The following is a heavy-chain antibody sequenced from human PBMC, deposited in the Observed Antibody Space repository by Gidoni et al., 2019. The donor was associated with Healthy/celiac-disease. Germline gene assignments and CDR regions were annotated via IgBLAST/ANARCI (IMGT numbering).Heavy chain of an antibody. D-gene: IGHD3-3*01. CDR2: ISSSSSYI. Sequence: EVQLVESGGGLVKPGWSLRLSCAASGFTFSSYRMHWVRQAPGKGLEWVSSISSSSSYIYYADSVKGRFTISRDNAKNSLYLQMNSLRAEDTAVYYCARGSYDFWSGYYPSNYYYYMDVWGKGTTVTVSS. J-gene: IGHJ6*03. V-gene: IGHV3-21*01. CDR3: ARGSYDFWSGYYPSNYYYYMDV. CDR1: GFTFSSYR.